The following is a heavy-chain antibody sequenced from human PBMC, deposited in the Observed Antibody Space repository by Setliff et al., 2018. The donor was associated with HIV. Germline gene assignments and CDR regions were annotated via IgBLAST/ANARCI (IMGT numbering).Heavy chain of an antibody. CDR2: INSDGSSI. CDR3: ARFRLYHYSNKVDY. Sequence: GGSLRLSCAASGFTFTTYWMHWVRQVPGKGLVWVSRINSDGSSIGYADSVKGRFTISRDNVNNAVYLQMNSLRAEDTAVYYCARFRLYHYSNKVDYWGQGTLVTVSS. D-gene: IGHD4-4*01. CDR1: GFTFTTYW. V-gene: IGHV3-74*01. J-gene: IGHJ4*02.